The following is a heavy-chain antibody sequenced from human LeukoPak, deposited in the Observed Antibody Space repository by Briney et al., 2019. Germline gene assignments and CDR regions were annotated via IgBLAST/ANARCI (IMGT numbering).Heavy chain of an antibody. V-gene: IGHV3-11*06. CDR2: ISSSSSYT. CDR1: GFTFSDYY. Sequence: PGGSLRLSCAASGFTFSDYYMSWIRQAPGKGLEWVSYISSSSSYTNYADSVKGRFTISRDNAKNSLYLQMNSLRAEDTAVYYCARGTYRSASSCYFDSWGQGPLATVSS. D-gene: IGHD2-15*01. CDR3: ARGTYRSASSCYFDS. J-gene: IGHJ4*02.